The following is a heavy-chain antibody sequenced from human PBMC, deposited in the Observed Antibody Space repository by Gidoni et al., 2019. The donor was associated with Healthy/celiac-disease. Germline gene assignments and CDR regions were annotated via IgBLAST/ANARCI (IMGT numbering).Heavy chain of an antibody. V-gene: IGHV1-69*01. Sequence: QVQLVQSGAAVKKPGSSVTVSCKASGGTFSRYAPSWVRQAPGQGLGWMGGIIPIFGTANYAQKFQGRVTITADESTSTAYMELSSLRSEDTAVYYCARAPGGYSYGGTQPANFDYWGLGTLVTVSS. CDR3: ARAPGGYSYGGTQPANFDY. D-gene: IGHD5-18*01. J-gene: IGHJ4*02. CDR2: IIPIFGTA. CDR1: GGTFSRYA.